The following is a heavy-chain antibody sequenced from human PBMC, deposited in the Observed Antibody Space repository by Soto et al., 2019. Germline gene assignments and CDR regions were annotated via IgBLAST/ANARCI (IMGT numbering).Heavy chain of an antibody. V-gene: IGHV1-18*01. D-gene: IGHD3-22*01. J-gene: IGHJ4*02. CDR1: GYTFTNHG. CDR3: ARDSPSSGLLGTNY. Sequence: ASVKLSCKASGYTFTNHGISWVRQAPGHGLEWMGWVSAYTGETKYAQSLQGRVTMTTDTSTNTAYMELRSLRSDDTAVFYCARDSPSSGLLGTNYWGQGTLVTVSS. CDR2: VSAYTGET.